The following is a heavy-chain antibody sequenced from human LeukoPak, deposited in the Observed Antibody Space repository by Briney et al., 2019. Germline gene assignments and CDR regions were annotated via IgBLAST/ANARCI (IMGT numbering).Heavy chain of an antibody. CDR3: ARRHGSGSYSAGPYFDP. Sequence: ASVKVSCKAPGYTFIGYYLHWVRQAPGQGPEWMGWINPKSGVTKNAQKFQGRVTMTRDTSTSTACMELSRLRSDDTAVYYCARRHGSGSYSAGPYFDPWGQGTLVTVSS. CDR2: INPKSGVT. CDR1: GYTFIGYY. J-gene: IGHJ5*02. D-gene: IGHD3-10*01. V-gene: IGHV1-2*02.